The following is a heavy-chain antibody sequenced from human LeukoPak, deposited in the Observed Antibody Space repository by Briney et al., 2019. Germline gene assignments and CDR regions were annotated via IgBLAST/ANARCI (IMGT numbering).Heavy chain of an antibody. J-gene: IGHJ3*02. D-gene: IGHD4-17*01. CDR2: IYYSGST. Sequence: SETLSLTCTVSGGSISSYYWSWIRQPPGKGLEWIGYIYYSGSTNYNPSLKSRVTISVDTSKNQFSLKLSSVTAADTAVYYCARSAGTTVTPDAFDIWGQGTMVTVSS. CDR1: GGSISSYY. V-gene: IGHV4-59*01. CDR3: ARSAGTTVTPDAFDI.